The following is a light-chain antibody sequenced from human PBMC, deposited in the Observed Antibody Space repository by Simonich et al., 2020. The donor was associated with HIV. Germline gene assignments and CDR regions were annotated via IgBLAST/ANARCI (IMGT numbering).Light chain of an antibody. J-gene: IGKJ3*01. CDR2: DAS. Sequence: EIVLTQSPGTLSLSPGERATLSCRARQSVSSSDLAWYQQKPGLAPRLLIYDASNRATGIPNRFSGSGSGTHFTLTISRLEPEDFAVYYCQHHGAFGPGTKVDIK. V-gene: IGKV3D-20*01. CDR3: QHHGA. CDR1: QSVSSSD.